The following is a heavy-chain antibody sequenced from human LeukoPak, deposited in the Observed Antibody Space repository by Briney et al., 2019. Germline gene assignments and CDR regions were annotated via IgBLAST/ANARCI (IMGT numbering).Heavy chain of an antibody. D-gene: IGHD5-24*01. J-gene: IGHJ6*03. CDR1: GFTFSIYT. V-gene: IGHV3-21*04. CDR2: ISSSSSSL. CDR3: AKPREWLQLPLGYYYMDV. Sequence: GGSLRLSCAASGFTFSIYTMNWVRQAPGKGLEWVSSISSSSSSLYYADSVKGRFTISRDNAKNSLYLQMNSLRAEDTAVYYCAKPREWLQLPLGYYYMDVWGKGTTVTVSS.